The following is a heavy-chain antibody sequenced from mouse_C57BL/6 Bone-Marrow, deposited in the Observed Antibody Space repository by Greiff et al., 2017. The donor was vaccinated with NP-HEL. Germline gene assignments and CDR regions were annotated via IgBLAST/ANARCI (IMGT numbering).Heavy chain of an antibody. V-gene: IGHV3-6*01. D-gene: IGHD1-2*01. J-gene: IGHJ2*01. CDR3: ARGLRLAYYFDY. CDR2: ISYDGSN. CDR1: GYSITSGYY. Sequence: VQLKESGPGLVKPSQSLSLTCSVTGYSITSGYYWNWIRQFPGNKLEWMGYISYDGSNNYNPSLKNRISITRDTSKNQFFLKLNSVTTEDTATYYCARGLRLAYYFDYWGQGTTLTVSS.